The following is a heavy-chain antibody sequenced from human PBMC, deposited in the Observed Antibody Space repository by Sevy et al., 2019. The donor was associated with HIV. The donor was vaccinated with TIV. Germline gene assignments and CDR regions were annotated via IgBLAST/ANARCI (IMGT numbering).Heavy chain of an antibody. Sequence: GESLKISCAASAFTFSSYAMSWVRQAPGKGLEWVSAIRGSGGSTYYADSVKGRFTISRDNSKNTRYLQMNSLRAEDTAVYYCAKDRSSGWPAFDYWGQGTLVTVSS. CDR3: AKDRSSGWPAFDY. J-gene: IGHJ4*02. D-gene: IGHD6-19*01. V-gene: IGHV3-23*01. CDR1: AFTFSSYA. CDR2: IRGSGGST.